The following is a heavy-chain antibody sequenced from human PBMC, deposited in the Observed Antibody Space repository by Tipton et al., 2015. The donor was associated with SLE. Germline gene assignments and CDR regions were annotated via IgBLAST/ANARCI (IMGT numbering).Heavy chain of an antibody. D-gene: IGHD3-16*01. Sequence: TLSLTCTVSGGSISSGGYYWTWVRQHPGKGLEWIGYIYYSGRTYSNPSLKGRSNISVDTSKNQFSLKLNSVTAADTAVYYCARFMISVGFDYWGQGTLVTVSS. CDR3: ARFMISVGFDY. CDR1: GGSISSGGYY. J-gene: IGHJ4*02. CDR2: IYYSGRT. V-gene: IGHV4-31*03.